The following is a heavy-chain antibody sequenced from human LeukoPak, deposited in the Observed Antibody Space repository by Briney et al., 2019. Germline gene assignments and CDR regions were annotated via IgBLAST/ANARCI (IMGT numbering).Heavy chain of an antibody. D-gene: IGHD3-22*01. CDR2: ISWNSGSI. V-gene: IGHV3-9*01. J-gene: IGHJ3*02. Sequence: PGRSLRLSCAASGFTFDDYAMHWVRQAPGKGLEWVSGISWNSGSIGYADSVKGRFTISRDNAKNSLYLQMNSLRAEDTALYYCAKDQGSSGYYYAHDAFDIWGQGTMVTVSS. CDR1: GFTFDDYA. CDR3: AKDQGSSGYYYAHDAFDI.